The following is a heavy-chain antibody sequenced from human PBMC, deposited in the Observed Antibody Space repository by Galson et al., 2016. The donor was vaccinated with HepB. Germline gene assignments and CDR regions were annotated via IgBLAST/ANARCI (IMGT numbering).Heavy chain of an antibody. V-gene: IGHV4-31*03. D-gene: IGHD4-23*01. CDR2: IYYSGST. Sequence: PLSLTCTVSGGSISSGGYYWSWIRQHPGKGLEYIGYIYYSGSTYYSPSLESRVSMSVDTSDNQFSLTLRSVTATDTAVYYCARGSPTMVGLDYWGQGTLVTVSS. J-gene: IGHJ4*02. CDR1: GGSISSGGYY. CDR3: ARGSPTMVGLDY.